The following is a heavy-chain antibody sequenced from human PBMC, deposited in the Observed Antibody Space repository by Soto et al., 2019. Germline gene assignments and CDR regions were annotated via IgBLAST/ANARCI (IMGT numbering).Heavy chain of an antibody. J-gene: IGHJ3*02. V-gene: IGHV1-3*01. CDR3: AIDVLCVRVGATRFDAFDI. CDR2: INDGNGNT. D-gene: IGHD5-12*01. CDR1: GYTFTRYA. Sequence: QVQLVQSGDEVKKPGASVKVSCKASGYTFTRYAMHWVRQAPGQRLEWMGWINDGNGNTKYSQKFQGRVTITRDTPASLADMELSSLRSVDTAVDYFAIDVLCVRVGATRFDAFDIWGQGTMVTVSS.